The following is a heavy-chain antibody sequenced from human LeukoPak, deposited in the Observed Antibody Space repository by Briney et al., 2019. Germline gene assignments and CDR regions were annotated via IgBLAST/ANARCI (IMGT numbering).Heavy chain of an antibody. CDR1: GFTVSSNY. CDR2: IYSGGST. CDR3: AKVPGSGWYSALGY. V-gene: IGHV3-53*01. D-gene: IGHD6-19*01. J-gene: IGHJ4*02. Sequence: GGSLRLSCAASGFTVSSNYMSWVRQAPGKGLEWVSVIYSGGSTYSADSVKGRFTISRDNSKNTLYLQMNSLRAEDTAVYYCAKVPGSGWYSALGYWGQGTLVTVSS.